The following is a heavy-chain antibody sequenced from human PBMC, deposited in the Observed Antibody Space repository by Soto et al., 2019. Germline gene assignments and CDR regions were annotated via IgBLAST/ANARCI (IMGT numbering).Heavy chain of an antibody. J-gene: IGHJ6*02. Sequence: QVQLVQSGAEVKKPESSVKVSCKASGGTFSSYAINWVRQAPGQGLEWMGGIIPIFGTANYAQKFQGRGTITADESTSTAYMELRSLRCEDTAVYYCARHPQSGSYAYYYGMDVWGQGTTGTVSS. D-gene: IGHD1-26*01. CDR2: IIPIFGTA. CDR3: ARHPQSGSYAYYYGMDV. CDR1: GGTFSSYA. V-gene: IGHV1-69*12.